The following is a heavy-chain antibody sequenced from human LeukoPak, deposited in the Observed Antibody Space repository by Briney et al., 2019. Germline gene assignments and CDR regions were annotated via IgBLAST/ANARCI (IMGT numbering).Heavy chain of an antibody. D-gene: IGHD4-17*01. V-gene: IGHV3-30*18. Sequence: GGSLRLSCAASGFTFSSYGMHWVRQAPGKGLEWVAVISYDGSNEYYADSVKGRFTISRDNPENTLYLQMNSLRTEDTAVYYCAKGYYGDYGDYWGQGTLVTVSS. CDR2: ISYDGSNE. J-gene: IGHJ4*01. CDR1: GFTFSSYG. CDR3: AKGYYGDYGDY.